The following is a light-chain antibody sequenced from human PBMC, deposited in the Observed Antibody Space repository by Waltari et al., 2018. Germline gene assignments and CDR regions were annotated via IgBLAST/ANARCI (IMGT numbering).Light chain of an antibody. J-gene: IGKJ4*01. V-gene: IGKV3-11*01. CDR1: QSVRSY. CDR2: DAS. CDR3: QQRNNWPLT. Sequence: EIVLTQSPATLSLSPGERATLSCRTSQSVRSYLAWYQQKRGQAPKPLIYDASNSASGVPARFRGSASGTDFSLSISSLEPEDFAVYYCQQRNNWPLTFGGGTKVEIK.